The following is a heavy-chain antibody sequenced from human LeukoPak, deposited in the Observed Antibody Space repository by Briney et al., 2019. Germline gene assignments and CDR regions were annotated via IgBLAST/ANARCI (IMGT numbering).Heavy chain of an antibody. J-gene: IGHJ4*02. CDR3: TTPPGSAVAGTLVDY. CDR2: IIPILGIA. Sequence: GASVKVSCKASGGTFSSYSISWVRQAPGQGLEWMGRIIPILGIANSAHKFQGRVTITADKSTSTAYMELSSLSSEDTAVYYCTTPPGSAVAGTLVDYWGQGTLVIVSS. V-gene: IGHV1-69*02. D-gene: IGHD6-19*01. CDR1: GGTFSSYS.